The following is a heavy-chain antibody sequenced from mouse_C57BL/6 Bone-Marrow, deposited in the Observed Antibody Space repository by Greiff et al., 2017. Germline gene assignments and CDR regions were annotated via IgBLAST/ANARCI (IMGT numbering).Heavy chain of an antibody. CDR3: AREDYYGSRAFAV. V-gene: IGHV1-7*01. Sequence: VQLQQSGAELVKPGASVKLSCKASGYTFTSYWMHWVKQRPGQGLEWIGNISPRSGYTNYNEKFKDKATLTADKSSSTAYMQLSSLTNEDSAVYYCAREDYYGSRAFAVWGKGTMVTVSA. CDR1: GYTFTSYW. D-gene: IGHD1-1*01. J-gene: IGHJ3*01. CDR2: ISPRSGYT.